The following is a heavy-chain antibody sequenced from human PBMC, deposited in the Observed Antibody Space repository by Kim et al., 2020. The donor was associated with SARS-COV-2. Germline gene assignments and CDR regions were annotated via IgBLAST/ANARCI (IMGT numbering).Heavy chain of an antibody. J-gene: IGHJ2*01. V-gene: IGHV3-23*01. CDR2: ISGSGGST. CDR3: AKSPGHCVVVTATCYWYFDL. CDR1: GFTFSSYA. D-gene: IGHD2-21*02. Sequence: GGSLRLSCAASGFTFSSYAMSWVRQAPGKGLEWVSAISGSGGSTYYADSVKGRFTISRDNSKNTLYLRMNSLRAEDTAVYYCAKSPGHCVVVTATCYWYFDLWGRGTLVTVSS.